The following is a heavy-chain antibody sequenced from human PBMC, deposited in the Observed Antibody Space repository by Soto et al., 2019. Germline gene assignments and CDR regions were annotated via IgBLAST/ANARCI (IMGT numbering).Heavy chain of an antibody. Sequence: QVQLQQWGAGLLKPSETLSLTCAVYGGSFSGYYWSWILQPPGKGLEWIGEINLSGSTNYNPSLKSRVTISVDTSKNPFSLKLSSVTAADTAVYYCARTDLEDVWGPGTTVTVSS. D-gene: IGHD3-3*01. CDR3: ARTDLEDV. CDR1: GGSFSGYY. V-gene: IGHV4-34*01. J-gene: IGHJ6*02. CDR2: INLSGST.